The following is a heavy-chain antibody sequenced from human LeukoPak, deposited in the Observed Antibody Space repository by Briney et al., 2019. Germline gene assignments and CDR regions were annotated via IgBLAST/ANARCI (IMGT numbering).Heavy chain of an antibody. CDR1: GFTFSNAW. CDR3: ATATVVTPLGMDV. V-gene: IGHV3-7*01. CDR2: IKQDGSEK. J-gene: IGHJ6*02. D-gene: IGHD4-23*01. Sequence: GGSLRLSCAASGFTFSNAWMNWVRQAPGKGLEWVANIKQDGSEKYYVDSVKGRSTISRDNAKNSLYLQMNSLRAEDTAVYYCATATVVTPLGMDVWGQGTTVTVSS.